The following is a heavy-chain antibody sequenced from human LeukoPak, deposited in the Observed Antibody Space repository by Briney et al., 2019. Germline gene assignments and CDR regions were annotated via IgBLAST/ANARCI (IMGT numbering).Heavy chain of an antibody. J-gene: IGHJ5*02. CDR3: ARVHGSGYNIYNWFDP. CDR1: GFTFNNYA. Sequence: TGGSLRLSCAASGFTFNNYAMGWVRQAPGKGLEWIGNIYYSGSTYYSPSLKSRVTISVDTSKNHFSLELSSVTAADTALYYCARVHGSGYNIYNWFDPWGQGTLVTVSS. CDR2: IYYSGST. D-gene: IGHD5-12*01. V-gene: IGHV4-38-2*01.